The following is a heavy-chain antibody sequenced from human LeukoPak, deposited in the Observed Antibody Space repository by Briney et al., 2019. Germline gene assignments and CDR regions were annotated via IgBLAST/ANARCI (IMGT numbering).Heavy chain of an antibody. CDR1: GYTFTGYY. D-gene: IGHD5-18*01. CDR3: ARERVNVDTAMVFDY. CDR2: INPNSGGT. Sequence: ASVKVSCKASGYTFTGYYMHWVRQAPGQGLEWMGWINPNSGGTNYAQKFQGRVTMTRDMSTSTVYMELSSLRSEDTAVYYCARERVNVDTAMVFDYWGQGTLVTVSS. V-gene: IGHV1-2*02. J-gene: IGHJ4*02.